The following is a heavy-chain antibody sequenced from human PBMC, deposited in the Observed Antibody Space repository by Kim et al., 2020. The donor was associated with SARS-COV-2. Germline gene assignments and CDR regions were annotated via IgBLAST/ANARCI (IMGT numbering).Heavy chain of an antibody. Sequence: GGSLRLSCAASGFTFSNYVMSWVRQAPGKGLEWVSTISDSGGTTYYADSVKGRFTISRDNSKNTLYLQMNTLRAEDTAIYYCAKDVFTTWRDSGSNDYWGQGTLVTVSS. J-gene: IGHJ4*02. V-gene: IGHV3-23*01. CDR1: GFTFSNYV. CDR2: ISDSGGTT. CDR3: AKDVFTTWRDSGSNDY. D-gene: IGHD5-12*01.